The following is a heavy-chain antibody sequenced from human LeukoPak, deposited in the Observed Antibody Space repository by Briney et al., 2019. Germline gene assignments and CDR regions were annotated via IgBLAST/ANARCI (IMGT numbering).Heavy chain of an antibody. Sequence: SETLSLTCTVSGGSISSSYYYWGWVRQPPGKGLEWIGSLYYSGWSTYYNPSLKSRVTISVDTSKNQFSLKLNSVTAADTAVYYCAFREGYYYGMDVWGQGTTVTVSS. J-gene: IGHJ6*02. CDR1: GGSISSSYYY. V-gene: IGHV4-39*01. CDR3: AFREGYYYGMDV. D-gene: IGHD3-10*01. CDR2: LYYSGWST.